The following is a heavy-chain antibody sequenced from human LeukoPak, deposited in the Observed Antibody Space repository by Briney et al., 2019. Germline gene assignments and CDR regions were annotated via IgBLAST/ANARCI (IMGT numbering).Heavy chain of an antibody. CDR3: ARDPDFWTGYYYFDS. V-gene: IGHV4-39*07. J-gene: IGHJ4*02. D-gene: IGHD3/OR15-3a*01. CDR2: IYYSGTT. CDR1: GGSISSGVSINSSSYY. Sequence: SETLSLTCTVSGGSISSGVSINSSSYYWGWIRQPPGKGLEWIGSIYYSGTTNYNPSLKSRVTISIGTSKNQFSLKLSSVTAADTAVYYCARDPDFWTGYYYFDSWGQGTLVTVSS.